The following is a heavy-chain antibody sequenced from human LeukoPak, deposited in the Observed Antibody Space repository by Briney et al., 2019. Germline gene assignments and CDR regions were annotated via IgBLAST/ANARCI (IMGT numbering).Heavy chain of an antibody. J-gene: IGHJ5*02. Sequence: GGSLRLSCAASGFTFGSYAMHWVRQAPGKGLEWVAVISYDGSNKYYADSVKGRFTISRDNSKNTLYLQMNSLRAEDTAVYYCARDAIRAAMVTANWFDPWGQGTLVTVSS. CDR2: ISYDGSNK. V-gene: IGHV3-30*04. CDR1: GFTFGSYA. D-gene: IGHD5-18*01. CDR3: ARDAIRAAMVTANWFDP.